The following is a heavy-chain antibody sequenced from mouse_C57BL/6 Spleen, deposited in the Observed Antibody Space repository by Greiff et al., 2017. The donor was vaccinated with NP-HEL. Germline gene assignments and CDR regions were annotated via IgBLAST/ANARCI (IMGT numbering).Heavy chain of an antibody. CDR2: IYPGDGDT. J-gene: IGHJ2*01. D-gene: IGHD3-3*01. CDR1: GYAFSSSW. Sequence: QVQLQQSGPELVKPGASVKISCKASGYAFSSSWMNWVKQRPGKGLEWIGRIYPGDGDTNYNGKFKGKATRTADKSSSTAYMQLSSLTSEDSAVYFCARSGGAGYWGQGTTLTVSS. CDR3: ARSGGAGY. V-gene: IGHV1-82*01.